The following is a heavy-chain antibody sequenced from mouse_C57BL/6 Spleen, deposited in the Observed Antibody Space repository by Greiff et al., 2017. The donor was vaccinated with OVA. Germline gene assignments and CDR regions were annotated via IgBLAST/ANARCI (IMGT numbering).Heavy chain of an antibody. CDR3: ARRYYGTY. J-gene: IGHJ2*01. Sequence: VHLVESGPELVKPGASVKLSCKASGYTFTSYDINWVKQRPGQGLEWIGWIYPRDGSTKYNEKFKGKATLTVDTSSSTAYMELHSLTSEDSAVYFCARRYYGTYWGQGTTLTVSS. D-gene: IGHD2-1*01. CDR2: IYPRDGST. V-gene: IGHV1-85*01. CDR1: GYTFTSYD.